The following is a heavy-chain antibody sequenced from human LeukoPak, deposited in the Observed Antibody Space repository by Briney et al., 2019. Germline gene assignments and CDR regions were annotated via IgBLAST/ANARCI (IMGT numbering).Heavy chain of an antibody. CDR1: GGSISTYY. J-gene: IGHJ4*02. V-gene: IGHV4-59*08. Sequence: KPSETLSLTCSVSGGSISTYYWSWIRQPPGKGLEWIGYIYYSGSTSYNPSLKSRVTISVDTSKNQFSLELSSVTAADTAVYYCARHGIVDSSRKYYFDYWGQGTLVNVSS. CDR3: ARHGIVDSSRKYYFDY. CDR2: IYYSGST. D-gene: IGHD6-13*01.